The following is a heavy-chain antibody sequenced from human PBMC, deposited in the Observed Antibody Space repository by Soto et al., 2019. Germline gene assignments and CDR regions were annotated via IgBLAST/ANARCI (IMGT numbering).Heavy chain of an antibody. V-gene: IGHV4-4*07. CDR3: ERDRSRQGFGELLFPHGKFYWFER. D-gene: IGHD3-10*01. Sequence: PSETVSRTCTVSCGSISSYYWSWIRQPAWEGLEWIVRIYTSGSSSYNPSLKSRVTMSVDTSKNQFSLKLSPVTAAATAVYYCERDRSRQGFGELLFPHGKFYWFERWGQGTLVTVSS. J-gene: IGHJ5*02. CDR2: IYTSGSS. CDR1: CGSISSYY.